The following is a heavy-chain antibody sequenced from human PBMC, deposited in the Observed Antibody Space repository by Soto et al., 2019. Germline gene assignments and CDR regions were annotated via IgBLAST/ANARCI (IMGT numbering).Heavy chain of an antibody. V-gene: IGHV1-69*04. CDR2: IIPILGIA. CDR1: GGTFSSYT. J-gene: IGHJ4*02. D-gene: IGHD1-1*01. Sequence: SVKVSCKASGGTFSSYTISWVRQAPGQGLEWMVRIIPILGIANYAQKFQGRVTITADKSTSTAYMELSSLRSEDTAVYYCAREKTDDSLDYWGQGTLVTVSS. CDR3: AREKTDDSLDY.